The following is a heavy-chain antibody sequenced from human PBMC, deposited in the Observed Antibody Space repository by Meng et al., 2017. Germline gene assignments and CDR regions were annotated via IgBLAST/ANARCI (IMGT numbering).Heavy chain of an antibody. V-gene: IGHV3-11*04. J-gene: IGHJ5*02. CDR1: GFTFSEYY. CDR2: TPVNGRTM. Sequence: QGQRVAPGGGLVQPGGSPRLSCAASGFTFSEYYMSWIRQAPGKGLEWLSYTPVNGRTMYYADSVKGRFTISRDNAKSSLYLQMSSLRAEDTALYYCARGLASANWDPIDLWGQGTLVTVSS. D-gene: IGHD1-1*01. CDR3: ARGLASANWDPIDL.